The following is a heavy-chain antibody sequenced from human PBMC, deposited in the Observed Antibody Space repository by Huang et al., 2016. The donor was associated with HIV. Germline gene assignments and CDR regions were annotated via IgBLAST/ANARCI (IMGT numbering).Heavy chain of an antibody. D-gene: IGHD3-22*01. Sequence: EVQFVESGGGLVKPGRSLRLSCTASGFTFGNYGMSWFRQGQGKGLEWVGFIRSKDDSETTEYAASVKGRFTISRDDSKSIAYLQMNSLKPEDTAVYYCTRDSVYPNYYDGSGFYFDYWGQGTLVTVSS. V-gene: IGHV3-49*05. CDR3: TRDSVYPNYYDGSGFYFDY. CDR1: GFTFGNYG. J-gene: IGHJ4*02. CDR2: IRSKDDSETT.